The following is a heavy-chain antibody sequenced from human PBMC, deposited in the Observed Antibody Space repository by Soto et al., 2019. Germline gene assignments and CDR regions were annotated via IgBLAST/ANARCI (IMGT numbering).Heavy chain of an antibody. CDR3: ARGSTDSYPGSRIFDF. Sequence: GGSLRLSCAASGFTFSNFWMSWVRQAPGEGLQWVSTITDTGGDAKYADSVRGRFVISRDNSKKTLYLQMTSLTAEDSAMYFCARGSTDSYPGSRIFDFWGRGTLVTVSS. V-gene: IGHV3-23*01. J-gene: IGHJ4*02. CDR2: ITDTGGDA. CDR1: GFTFSNFW. D-gene: IGHD3-10*01.